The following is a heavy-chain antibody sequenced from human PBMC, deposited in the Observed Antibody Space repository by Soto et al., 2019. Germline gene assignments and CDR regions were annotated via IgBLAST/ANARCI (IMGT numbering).Heavy chain of an antibody. Sequence: QVQLVQSGAEVKKPGASVKVSCKASGYTFTSYDINWVRQATGQGLEWMGWMNPNSGNTGYAQKFQGRVNMTSNTSISTAYMELSSLRSEDTAVYYCARASYYYGSGSYSRDWFDPWGQGTLVTVSS. CDR3: ARASYYYGSGSYSRDWFDP. D-gene: IGHD3-10*01. V-gene: IGHV1-8*01. CDR2: MNPNSGNT. CDR1: GYTFTSYD. J-gene: IGHJ5*02.